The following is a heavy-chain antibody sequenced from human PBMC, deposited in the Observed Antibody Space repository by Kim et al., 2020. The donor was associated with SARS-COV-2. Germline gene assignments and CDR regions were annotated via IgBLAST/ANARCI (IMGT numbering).Heavy chain of an antibody. CDR1: GGSISSYY. J-gene: IGHJ2*01. V-gene: IGHV4-59*01. Sequence: SETLSLTCTVSGGSISSYYWSWIRQPPGKGLEWIGYIYYSGSTNYNPSPKSRVTISVDTSQNQFSLKLSSVTAADTAVYYCARADYVWGSYRHWYFDLWG. CDR2: IYYSGST. CDR3: ARADYVWGSYRHWYFDL. D-gene: IGHD3-16*02.